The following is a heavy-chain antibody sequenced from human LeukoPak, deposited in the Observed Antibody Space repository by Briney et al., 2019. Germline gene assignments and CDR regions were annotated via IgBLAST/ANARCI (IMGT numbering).Heavy chain of an antibody. V-gene: IGHV4-61*01. CDR3: AREYCSGGSCVYY. CDR2: IYYGGST. D-gene: IGHD2-15*01. Sequence: SETLSLTCTVSGGSVSSGSYYWSWIRQPPGKGLEWIGYIYYGGSTNYNPSLKSRVTISVDTSKNQFSLKLSSVTAADTAVYYCAREYCSGGSCVYYWGQGTLVTVSS. CDR1: GGSVSSGSYY. J-gene: IGHJ4*02.